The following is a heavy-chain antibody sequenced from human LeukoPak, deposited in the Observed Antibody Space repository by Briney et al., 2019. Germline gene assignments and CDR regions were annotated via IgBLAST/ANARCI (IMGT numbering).Heavy chain of an antibody. CDR2: IYTSGST. D-gene: IGHD3-22*01. V-gene: IGHV4-4*07. CDR3: ARVYGGPSRLLPLDYYYYMDV. Sequence: SETLSLTCTVSGGSISSYYWSWIRQPAGKGLEWIGRIYTSGSTNYNPSLKSRVTMSVDTSKNQFSLKLSSVTAADTAVYYCARVYGGPSRLLPLDYYYYMDVWGKGTTVTVSS. J-gene: IGHJ6*03. CDR1: GGSISSYY.